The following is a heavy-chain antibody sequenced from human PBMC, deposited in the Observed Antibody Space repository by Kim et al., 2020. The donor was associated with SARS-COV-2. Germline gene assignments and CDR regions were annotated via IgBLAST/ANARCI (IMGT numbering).Heavy chain of an antibody. V-gene: IGHV3-74*01. Sequence: ADSVKGRFTISRDNAKNTLYLQMNSLRAEDTAVYYCARDRVEMATTFPDYWGQGTLVTVSS. D-gene: IGHD5-12*01. CDR3: ARDRVEMATTFPDY. J-gene: IGHJ4*02.